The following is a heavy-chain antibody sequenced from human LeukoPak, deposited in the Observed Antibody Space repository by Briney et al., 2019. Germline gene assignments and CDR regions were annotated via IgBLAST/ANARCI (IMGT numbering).Heavy chain of an antibody. Sequence: GGSLRLSCAASGFTFNIYSMSWVRQAPGKGLEWVANIKHDSSEKYYVDSVKGRFTISRDNAKNSLYLQMNSLRAEDTAVYYCVNDLARRGGYWGQGTLVTVSA. J-gene: IGHJ4*02. CDR1: GFTFNIYS. CDR3: VNDLARRGGY. V-gene: IGHV3-7*01. CDR2: IKHDSSEK. D-gene: IGHD3-16*01.